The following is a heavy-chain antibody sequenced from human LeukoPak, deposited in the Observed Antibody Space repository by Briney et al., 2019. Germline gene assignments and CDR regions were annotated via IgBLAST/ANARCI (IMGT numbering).Heavy chain of an antibody. CDR1: RYTFTTYD. V-gene: IGHV1-8*01. CDR2: MNPNSGNT. Sequence: VASVKVSCKASRYTFTTYDINWERQATGQGLEWMGWMNPNSGNTAYAQKFQGRVTMTRDTSISTAYMELTNLTSEDTAVYYCARVGCSSTSCYTWFDPWGQGTLVTVSS. J-gene: IGHJ5*02. D-gene: IGHD2-2*02. CDR3: ARVGCSSTSCYTWFDP.